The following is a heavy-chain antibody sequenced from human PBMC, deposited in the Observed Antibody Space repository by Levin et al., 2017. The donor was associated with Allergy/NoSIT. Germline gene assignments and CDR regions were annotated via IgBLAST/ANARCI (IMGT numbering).Heavy chain of an antibody. Sequence: GSLRLSCTVSSGSISGYYWSWLRQSPEKGLEWIGSIYSTGKTNYNPSLRSRVAMSVDSSKNVFSLRLKSVTSADTATYYCARDRVSPAILDFWGQGALVTVSS. D-gene: IGHD5/OR15-5a*01. CDR1: SGSISGYY. CDR2: IYSTGKT. V-gene: IGHV4-59*01. CDR3: ARDRVSPAILDF. J-gene: IGHJ4*02.